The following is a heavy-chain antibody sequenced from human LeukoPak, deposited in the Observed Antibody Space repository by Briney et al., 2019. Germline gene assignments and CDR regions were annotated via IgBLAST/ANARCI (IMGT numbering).Heavy chain of an antibody. CDR1: GFTFSSYG. V-gene: IGHV3-33*01. J-gene: IGHJ4*02. CDR3: AREVSRCGSWCPQRFNHFDY. Sequence: PGRSLRLSCAASGFTFSSYGMHWVRQAPGKGLEWVAVIWYDGSNKYYADSVKGRFTISRDNSKNTLYLQMNSLRAEDTAVYYCAREVSRCGSWCPQRFNHFDYWGQGTLVTVSS. D-gene: IGHD6-13*01. CDR2: IWYDGSNK.